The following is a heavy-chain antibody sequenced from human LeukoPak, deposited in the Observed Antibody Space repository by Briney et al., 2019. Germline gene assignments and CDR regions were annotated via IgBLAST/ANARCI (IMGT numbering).Heavy chain of an antibody. D-gene: IGHD3-22*01. CDR3: ARKDDSSGYPFDY. CDR1: GGSFSGYY. CDR2: INHSGST. Sequence: PSETLSLTCAVYGGSFSGYYWSWIRQPPGKGLEWIGGINHSGSTNYNPSLKSRVTISVDTSKNQFSLKLSSVTAADTAVYYCARKDDSSGYPFDYWGQGTLVTVSS. J-gene: IGHJ4*02. V-gene: IGHV4-34*01.